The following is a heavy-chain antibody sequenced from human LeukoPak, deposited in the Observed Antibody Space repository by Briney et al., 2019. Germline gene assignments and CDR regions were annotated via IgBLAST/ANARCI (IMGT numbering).Heavy chain of an antibody. J-gene: IGHJ5*02. CDR1: GYTFTSYA. Sequence: ASVKVSCKASGYTFTSYAMNWVRQAPGQGLEWMGWINTNTGNPTYAQGFTGRFVFSLDTSVSTAYLQISSLRAEDTAVYYCARGSNWNYLGYFDPWGQGTLVTVSS. D-gene: IGHD1-7*01. CDR2: INTNTGNP. CDR3: ARGSNWNYLGYFDP. V-gene: IGHV7-4-1*02.